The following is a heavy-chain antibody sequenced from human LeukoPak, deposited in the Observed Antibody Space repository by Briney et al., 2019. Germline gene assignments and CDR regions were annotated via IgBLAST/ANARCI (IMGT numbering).Heavy chain of an antibody. Sequence: PGGSLRLSCAASGFTFSSYEMNWVRQAPGEGLEWVSYISSSGRMIHYADSVKGRFTISRDNAKNTLYLQMNSLRADDTAVYYCARELGWNAFDIWGQGTMVTVSS. J-gene: IGHJ3*02. V-gene: IGHV3-48*03. CDR3: ARELGWNAFDI. CDR1: GFTFSSYE. CDR2: ISSSGRMI. D-gene: IGHD2-15*01.